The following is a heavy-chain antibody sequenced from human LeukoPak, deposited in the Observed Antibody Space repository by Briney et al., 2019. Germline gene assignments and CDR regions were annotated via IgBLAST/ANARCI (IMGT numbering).Heavy chain of an antibody. CDR2: ISGSGGST. J-gene: IGHJ4*02. V-gene: IGHV3-23*01. CDR3: AKARRGGSLFDY. CDR1: GFTFSSYA. Sequence: PGGSLRLSCAASGFTFSSYAMSWVRQAPGKGLEWVSAISGSGGSTYYTDSVKGRFTISRDNSKNTLYLQMNSLRAEDTAVYYCAKARRGGSLFDYWGQGTLVTVSS. D-gene: IGHD2-15*01.